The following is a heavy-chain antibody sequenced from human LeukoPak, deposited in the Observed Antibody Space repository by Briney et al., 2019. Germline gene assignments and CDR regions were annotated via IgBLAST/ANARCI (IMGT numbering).Heavy chain of an antibody. J-gene: IGHJ4*02. V-gene: IGHV4-4*07. Sequence: KPSETLSLTCTVSGGSISSYYWSWIRQPAGEGLEWIGRIYSSGSTNYNPSLKSRVTMSVDTSKNQFSLKLNSVTDADTAVYYCARMYSGTYGGIDYWGRGTLVTVSS. CDR1: GGSISSYY. CDR3: ARMYSGTYGGIDY. D-gene: IGHD1-26*01. CDR2: IYSSGST.